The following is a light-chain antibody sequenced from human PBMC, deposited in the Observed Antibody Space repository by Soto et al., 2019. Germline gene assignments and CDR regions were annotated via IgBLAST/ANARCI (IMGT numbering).Light chain of an antibody. Sequence: QSALTQPASVSGSPGQSITISCTGTSSDVGSYNLVSWCQQHPGKAPKLMIYEGSKRPSGVSNRFSGSKSGNTASLTISGLQAEDEADYYCCSYAGSGTWVFGGVPTVTVL. CDR1: SSDVGSYNL. J-gene: IGLJ3*02. CDR2: EGS. CDR3: CSYAGSGTWV. V-gene: IGLV2-23*01.